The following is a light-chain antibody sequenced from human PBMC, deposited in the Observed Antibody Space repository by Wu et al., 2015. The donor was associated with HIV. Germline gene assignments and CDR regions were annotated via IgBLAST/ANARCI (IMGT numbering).Light chain of an antibody. Sequence: EIVMTQSPATLSVSPGERATLSCRASQSVDSNLAWYQQKSAQAPRILIHGASARATGIPARFSGRGSGTEFTLTIDSVQSEDVAVYYCQQYHFWPPITFGQGTRLEI. CDR3: QQYHFWPPIT. V-gene: IGKV3-15*01. J-gene: IGKJ5*01. CDR1: QSVDSN. CDR2: GAS.